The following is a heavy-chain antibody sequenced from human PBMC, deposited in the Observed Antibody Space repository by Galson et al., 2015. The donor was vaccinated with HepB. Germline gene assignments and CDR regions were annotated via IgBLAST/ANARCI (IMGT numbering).Heavy chain of an antibody. D-gene: IGHD2-2*01. CDR2: ISGSGGST. V-gene: IGHV3-23*01. Sequence: SLRLSCAASGFTFSSYAMTWVRQAPGKGLEWVSAISGSGGSTYYADSVKGRFTISRDNSKNTLSLQMNSLRAEDTAVYYCAKDEGGEDIVVVPAGHFDYWGQGTLVTVSP. CDR3: AKDEGGEDIVVVPAGHFDY. CDR1: GFTFSSYA. J-gene: IGHJ4*02.